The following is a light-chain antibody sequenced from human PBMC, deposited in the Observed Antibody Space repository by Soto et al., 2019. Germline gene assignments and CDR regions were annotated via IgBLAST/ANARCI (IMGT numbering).Light chain of an antibody. V-gene: IGLV2-14*03. Sequence: QSALTQPASVSGSPGQSITISCTGTSSDIGAYNFVSWYQQHPGKAPKLMLYDVNIRPSGVSNRFSGSKSGNTASLTISGLQAEDEGDYYCTSWTTSTTKIFGGGTKLTVL. J-gene: IGLJ2*01. CDR3: TSWTTSTTKI. CDR2: DVN. CDR1: SSDIGAYNF.